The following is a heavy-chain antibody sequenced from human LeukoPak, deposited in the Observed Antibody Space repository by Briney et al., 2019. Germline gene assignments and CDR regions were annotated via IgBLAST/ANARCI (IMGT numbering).Heavy chain of an antibody. J-gene: IGHJ3*02. Sequence: SETLSLTCTVSGGSISSYYWSWIRQPPGKGLEWIGYIYYSGSTNYNPSLKSRVTISVDTSKNQFSLKLSSVTAADTAVYYCATISDWFDAFDIWGQGTMVTVSS. V-gene: IGHV4-59*01. CDR3: ATISDWFDAFDI. CDR2: IYYSGST. CDR1: GGSISSYY. D-gene: IGHD3-9*01.